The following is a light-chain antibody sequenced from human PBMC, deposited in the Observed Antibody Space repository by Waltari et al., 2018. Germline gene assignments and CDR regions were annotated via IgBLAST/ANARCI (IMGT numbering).Light chain of an antibody. Sequence: QSALTQPASVSGSPGHSITISCTGTSSDVGGYDYVSWYQQHPGKAPKLMIYDVSNRPSGVSNRFSGSKSGNTASLTISGLQAEDEADYYCNSYTSSSTLVFGGGT. J-gene: IGLJ2*01. CDR2: DVS. CDR1: SSDVGGYDY. V-gene: IGLV2-14*03. CDR3: NSYTSSSTLV.